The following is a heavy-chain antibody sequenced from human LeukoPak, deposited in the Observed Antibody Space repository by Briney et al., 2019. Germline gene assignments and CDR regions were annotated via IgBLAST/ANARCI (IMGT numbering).Heavy chain of an antibody. CDR3: AGTIVGKWAIDY. Sequence: PGGSLRLSCAASGFTASRNYMTWVRQAAGKGLEWVSVIYSGGSTYYADSVKGRFTISRDNSKNTLYLQMNSLRAEDTAVYYCAGTIVGKWAIDYWGQGTLVTVSS. CDR2: IYSGGST. J-gene: IGHJ4*02. V-gene: IGHV3-53*01. D-gene: IGHD3-22*01. CDR1: GFTASRNY.